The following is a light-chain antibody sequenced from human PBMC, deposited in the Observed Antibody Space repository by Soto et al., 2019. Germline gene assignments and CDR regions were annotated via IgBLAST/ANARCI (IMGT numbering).Light chain of an antibody. CDR2: EVS. Sequence: QSVLTQPPSASGSPGQSVTISCTGTKNDIGVYDFVSWYQHHPGKAPRLIIYEVSNRPSGVSNRFSGSKSGNTASLTISGLQAEDEADYYCSSYTSSNTFYVFGTGTKVTVL. CDR1: KNDIGVYDF. V-gene: IGLV2-14*01. CDR3: SSYTSSNTFYV. J-gene: IGLJ1*01.